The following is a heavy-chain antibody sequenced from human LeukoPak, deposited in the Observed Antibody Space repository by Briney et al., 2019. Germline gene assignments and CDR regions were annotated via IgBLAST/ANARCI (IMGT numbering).Heavy chain of an antibody. CDR1: GYTFTSYG. Sequence: GASVKVSCKASGYTFTSYGISWVRQAPGQGLERMGWISAYNGNTNYAQKLQGRVTMTTDTSTSTAYMELRSLRSDDTAVYYCARGSGYCSSTSCYPFDYWGQGTLVTVSS. J-gene: IGHJ4*02. CDR2: ISAYNGNT. D-gene: IGHD2-2*01. V-gene: IGHV1-18*01. CDR3: ARGSGYCSSTSCYPFDY.